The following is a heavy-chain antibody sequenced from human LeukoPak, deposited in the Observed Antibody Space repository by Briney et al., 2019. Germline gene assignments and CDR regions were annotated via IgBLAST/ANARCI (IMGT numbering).Heavy chain of an antibody. J-gene: IGHJ4*02. CDR1: GDSISSGDYL. Sequence: SETLSLTCTVSGDSISSGDYLWSWLRQPPGKGLEWIGCIDYSGSTNYNPSLKSRVTISVDTSKNQFSLKLSSVTAADTAVYYCARKRSFDLWGQGTLVTVSS. CDR3: ARKRSFDL. V-gene: IGHV4-61*08. CDR2: IDYSGST. D-gene: IGHD3-9*01.